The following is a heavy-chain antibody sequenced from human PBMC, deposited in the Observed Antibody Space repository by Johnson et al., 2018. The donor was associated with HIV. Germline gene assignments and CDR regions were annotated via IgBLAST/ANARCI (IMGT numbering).Heavy chain of an antibody. CDR1: GFTFDDYA. CDR3: TKNLITMDAFER. Sequence: VQLVESGGGLIQPGGSLRLSCAASGFTFDDYAMHWVRQAPGKGLEWVGRIRSKTDGETTDYAAPVEGRFTIARDDSKNTLYLQMNSQNTEDTAVYYCTKNLITMDAFERWGQGTRVTVSS. D-gene: IGHD3-10*01. V-gene: IGHV3-15*01. CDR2: IRSKTDGETT. J-gene: IGHJ3*01.